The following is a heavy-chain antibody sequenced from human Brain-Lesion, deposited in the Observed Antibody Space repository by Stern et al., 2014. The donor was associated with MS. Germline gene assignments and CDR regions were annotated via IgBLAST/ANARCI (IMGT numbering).Heavy chain of an antibody. V-gene: IGHV2-5*02. CDR2: IYWDNDK. CDR3: AHRRPHYASWDNGDFDY. CDR1: GFSLRTDGAG. D-gene: IGHD3-3*01. Sequence: QATLRASGPALVTPTQTLTLTCTFSGFSLRTDGAGVGWVRQPPGQALESLALIYWDNDKRYSPSLRSRLTITKDTSRNQVVLTMTNMDPVDTATYYCAHRRPHYASWDNGDFDYWGQGALVTVSS. J-gene: IGHJ4*02.